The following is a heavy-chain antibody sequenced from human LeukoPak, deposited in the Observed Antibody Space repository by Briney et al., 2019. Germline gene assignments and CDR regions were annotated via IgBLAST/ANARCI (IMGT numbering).Heavy chain of an antibody. J-gene: IGHJ4*02. Sequence: GGSLRLSCAASGFTFSSYWMNWVRQAPGKGLEWVSYISSSSTTYYAESVKGRFTISRDNAKNSVYLQMNSLRAEDTALYYCARHYGSNSASGYWGQGTLVTVSS. V-gene: IGHV3-48*01. CDR1: GFTFSSYW. CDR3: ARHYGSNSASGY. CDR2: ISSSSTT. D-gene: IGHD4-23*01.